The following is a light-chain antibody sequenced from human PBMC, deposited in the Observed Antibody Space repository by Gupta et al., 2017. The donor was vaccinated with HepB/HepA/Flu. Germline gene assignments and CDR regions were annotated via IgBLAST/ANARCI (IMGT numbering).Light chain of an antibody. Sequence: QPVLTQPSSASGTPGQRVTISCSGSSSNIGNDNAYWYQQLPGTAPKLLIYNDNQRPSGVPDRFSGSKSGTTASLAISGLRYEDEADYYCVGWDDSLSGYVFGAGTKVTVL. CDR3: VGWDDSLSGYV. CDR2: NDN. V-gene: IGLV1-47*02. J-gene: IGLJ1*01. CDR1: SSNIGNDN.